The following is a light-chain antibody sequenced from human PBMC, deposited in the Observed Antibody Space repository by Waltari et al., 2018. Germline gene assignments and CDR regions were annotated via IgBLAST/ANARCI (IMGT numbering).Light chain of an antibody. CDR2: HAS. J-gene: IGKJ4*02. CDR1: QDIRTW. Sequence: DIRLTQSPSSVSASVGDRLTIPCRASQDIRTWLAWYQQKPGKAPRLLIYHASGLQSGVPSRFSGSGSGTDFTLTISTLQPEDFATYSCQQSGTFPPTFGRGTKVEI. V-gene: IGKV1-12*01. CDR3: QQSGTFPPT.